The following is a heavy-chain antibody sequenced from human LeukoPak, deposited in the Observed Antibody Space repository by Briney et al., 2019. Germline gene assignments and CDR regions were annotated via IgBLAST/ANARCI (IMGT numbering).Heavy chain of an antibody. CDR1: GFTFSSYT. Sequence: GGSLRLSCAASGFTFSSYTMSWVRQAPGKGLEWVSAIGGSGGSTYYADSVKGRFTISRDNSKNTLSLQMNSLRAEDTAVYYCARVRGAAAGRFDPWGQGTLVTVSS. CDR3: ARVRGAAAGRFDP. V-gene: IGHV3-23*01. J-gene: IGHJ5*02. CDR2: IGGSGGST. D-gene: IGHD6-13*01.